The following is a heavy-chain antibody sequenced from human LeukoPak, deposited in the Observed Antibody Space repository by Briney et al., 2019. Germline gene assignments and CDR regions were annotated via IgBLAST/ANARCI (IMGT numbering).Heavy chain of an antibody. V-gene: IGHV3-33*06. CDR3: AKDAQRGFDCSNSLEY. J-gene: IGHJ4*02. CDR1: RFTFSHFA. CDR2: IWNDGSSR. Sequence: PGGSLTLSCVASRFTFSHFARHWVRHAPGKGLEWVAVIWNDGSSRYYADSVKGRFTISRDNSRNTVYLQMNSLRVDDSAVYYCAKDAQRGFDCSNSLEYWGQGTLVTVSS. D-gene: IGHD4-11*01.